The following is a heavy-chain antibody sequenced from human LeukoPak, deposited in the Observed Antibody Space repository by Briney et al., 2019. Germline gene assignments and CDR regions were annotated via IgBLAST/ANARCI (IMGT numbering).Heavy chain of an antibody. CDR3: ATYGDHAFDY. CDR2: IYHSGST. V-gene: IGHV4-59*06. J-gene: IGHJ4*02. Sequence: PSETLSLTCTVSGGSISSYYWSWIRQYPGEALEWIGYIYHSGSTYYNPSLKGRITISVDTSKNQFSLDLSSVTAADTAVYYCATYGDHAFDYWGQGTLVTVSS. D-gene: IGHD4-17*01. CDR1: GGSISSYY.